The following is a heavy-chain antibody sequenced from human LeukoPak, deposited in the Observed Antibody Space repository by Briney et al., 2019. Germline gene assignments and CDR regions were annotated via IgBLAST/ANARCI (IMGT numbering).Heavy chain of an antibody. CDR1: GGIFSSYA. D-gene: IGHD3-22*01. CDR3: ARGPYYYDISGRFDY. Sequence: ASVKVSCKASGGIFSSYAFSWVRQAPGQGLEWMGWISAYNGNTNYAQKLQGRVTMTTDTSTSTAYMELRSLRSDDTAVYYCARGPYYYDISGRFDYWGQGILVTVSS. CDR2: ISAYNGNT. J-gene: IGHJ4*02. V-gene: IGHV1-18*01.